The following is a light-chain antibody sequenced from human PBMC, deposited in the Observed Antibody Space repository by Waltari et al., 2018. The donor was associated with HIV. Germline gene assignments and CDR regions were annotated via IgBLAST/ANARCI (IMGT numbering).Light chain of an antibody. J-gene: IGLJ3*02. V-gene: IGLV3-10*01. Sequence: SYELTQPPSVSVSPGQTARSTCYGDALPKKYAYWYQQKSGQAPVQVLYEDSKRPSGIPERFSGSSSGTMATLTISGAQVEDEADYYFYSTDSSGNHRVFGGGTKLTVL. CDR1: ALPKKY. CDR3: YSTDSSGNHRV. CDR2: EDS.